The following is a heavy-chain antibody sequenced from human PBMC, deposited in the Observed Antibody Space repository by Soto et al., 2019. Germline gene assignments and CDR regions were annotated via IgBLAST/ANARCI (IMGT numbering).Heavy chain of an antibody. CDR1: GGSISSVGCS. D-gene: IGHD5-12*01. V-gene: IGHV4-30-2*03. CDR3: ARHGYSGYDRDYYYYMDV. Sequence: PSETLSVTCAVSGGSISSVGCSWSWIRQPPGKGLEWIGCIYYSGSTYYNPSLKSRVTISVDTSKNQFSLKLSSVTAADTAVYYCARHGYSGYDRDYYYYMDVWGKGTTVTVSS. CDR2: IYYSGST. J-gene: IGHJ6*03.